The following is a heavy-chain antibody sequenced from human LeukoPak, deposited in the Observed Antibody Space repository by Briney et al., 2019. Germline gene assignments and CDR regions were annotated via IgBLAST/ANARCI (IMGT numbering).Heavy chain of an antibody. D-gene: IGHD6-19*01. Sequence: PSETLSLTYTVSGYSISSGYYWGWIRQPPGKGLEWIGSIYHSGSTYYNPSLKSRVTISVDTSKNQFSLKLSSVTAADTAVYYCARAVAGLYYYYYMDVWGKGTTVTVSS. CDR3: ARAVAGLYYYYYMDV. CDR2: IYHSGST. CDR1: GYSISSGYY. J-gene: IGHJ6*03. V-gene: IGHV4-38-2*02.